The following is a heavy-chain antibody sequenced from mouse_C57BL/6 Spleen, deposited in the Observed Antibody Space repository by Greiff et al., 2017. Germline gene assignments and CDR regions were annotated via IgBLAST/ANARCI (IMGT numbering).Heavy chain of an antibody. Sequence: EVHLVESEGGLVQPGSSMKLSCTASGFTFSDYYMAWVRQVPEKGLEWVANINYDGSSTYYLDSLKSRFIISRDNAKNILYLQMSSLKSEDTATYYCAREGYDENYFDYWGQGTTLTVSS. CDR3: AREGYDENYFDY. CDR1: GFTFSDYY. V-gene: IGHV5-16*01. J-gene: IGHJ2*01. CDR2: INYDGSST. D-gene: IGHD2-2*01.